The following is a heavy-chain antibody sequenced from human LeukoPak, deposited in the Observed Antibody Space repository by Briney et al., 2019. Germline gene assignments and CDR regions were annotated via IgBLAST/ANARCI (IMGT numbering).Heavy chain of an antibody. CDR1: GGSISSGGYY. J-gene: IGHJ4*02. CDR3: AREKQLVKGYFDY. D-gene: IGHD6-13*01. V-gene: IGHV4-31*03. Sequence: SETLSLTCTVSGGSISSGGYYWSWIRQHPGKGLEWIGYIYYSGSTYYNPSLKSRVTISVDTSKNQFSLKLSSVTAADTAVYXCAREKQLVKGYFDYWGQGTLVTVSS. CDR2: IYYSGST.